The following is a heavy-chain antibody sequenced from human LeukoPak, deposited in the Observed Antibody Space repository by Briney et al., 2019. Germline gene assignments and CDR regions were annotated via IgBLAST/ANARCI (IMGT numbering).Heavy chain of an antibody. J-gene: IGHJ6*02. CDR2: MNPNSGNT. Sequence: ASVKASCKASGYTFTSYDINWVRQATGQGLEWMGWMNPNSGNTGYAQKFQGRVTMTRNTSISTAYMELSSLRSEDTAVYYCARGPPRRAYYYYGMDVWGQGTTVAVSS. CDR3: ARGPPRRAYYYYGMDV. V-gene: IGHV1-8*01. CDR1: GYTFTSYD.